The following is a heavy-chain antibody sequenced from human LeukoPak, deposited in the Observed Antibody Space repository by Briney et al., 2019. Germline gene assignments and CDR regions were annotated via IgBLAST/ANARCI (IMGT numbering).Heavy chain of an antibody. Sequence: SETLSLTCTASGGFISSYYRSWIRQPAGKGLEWIGRIYTSGSTNYNPSLKSRVTMSVDTSKNQFSLMLSSVTAADPAVYYCARQTAGNDAFDIWGQGTMVTVSS. CDR2: IYTSGST. CDR1: GGFISSYY. CDR3: ARQTAGNDAFDI. D-gene: IGHD6-19*01. V-gene: IGHV4-4*07. J-gene: IGHJ3*02.